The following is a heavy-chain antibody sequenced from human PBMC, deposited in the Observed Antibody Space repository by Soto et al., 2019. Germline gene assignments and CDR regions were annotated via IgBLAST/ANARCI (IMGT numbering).Heavy chain of an antibody. V-gene: IGHV3-30-3*01. CDR3: ARDAPLGRVLWFSRYFDY. Sequence: QVQLVESGGGVVQPGRSLRLSCAASGFTFSSYAMHWVRQAPGKGLEWVAVISYDGSNKYYADSVKGRFTISRDNSKNTLYLQMNSLRAEDTAVYYCARDAPLGRVLWFSRYFDYWGQGTLVTVSS. D-gene: IGHD3-10*01. CDR2: ISYDGSNK. CDR1: GFTFSSYA. J-gene: IGHJ4*02.